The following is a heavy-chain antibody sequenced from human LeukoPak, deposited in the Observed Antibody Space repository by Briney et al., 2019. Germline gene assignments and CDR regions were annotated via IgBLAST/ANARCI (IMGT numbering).Heavy chain of an antibody. D-gene: IGHD3-10*01. CDR2: ISRNSGSI. V-gene: IGHV3-9*01. Sequence: PGGSLRLSCAASGFTFDDYAMHWVRQAPGKGLEWVSGISRNSGSIGYADSVKGRFTISRDNAKNSLYLQMNSLRAEDTALYYCAKVTAGSSGDFDYWGQGTLVTVSS. J-gene: IGHJ4*02. CDR1: GFTFDDYA. CDR3: AKVTAGSSGDFDY.